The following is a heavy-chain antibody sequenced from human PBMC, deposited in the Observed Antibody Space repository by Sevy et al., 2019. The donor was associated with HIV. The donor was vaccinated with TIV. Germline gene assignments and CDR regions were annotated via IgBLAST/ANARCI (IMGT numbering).Heavy chain of an antibody. CDR2: ISSSGSTI. CDR3: ARGGGGDSSGDYKDGGNWFDP. D-gene: IGHD3-22*01. CDR1: GFTFSDYY. J-gene: IGHJ5*02. Sequence: GGSLRLSCAASGFTFSDYYMSWIRQAPGKGLEWVSYISSSGSTIYYADSVKGRFTISRDNAKNSLYLQMNSLRAEDTAVYYCARGGGGDSSGDYKDGGNWFDPWGQGTLVTVSS. V-gene: IGHV3-11*01.